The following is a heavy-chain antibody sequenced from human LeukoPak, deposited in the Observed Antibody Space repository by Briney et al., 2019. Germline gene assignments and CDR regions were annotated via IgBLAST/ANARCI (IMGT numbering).Heavy chain of an antibody. CDR2: IRYDGSNK. V-gene: IGHV3-30*02. J-gene: IGHJ4*02. D-gene: IGHD3-3*01. Sequence: GGSLGLSCAASGFTFSSYGMHWVRQAPGKGLEWVAFIRYDGSNKYYADSVKGQFTISRDNSKNTLYLQMNSLRAEDTAVYYCAKDYDFWSGRLDYWGQGTLVTVSS. CDR1: GFTFSSYG. CDR3: AKDYDFWSGRLDY.